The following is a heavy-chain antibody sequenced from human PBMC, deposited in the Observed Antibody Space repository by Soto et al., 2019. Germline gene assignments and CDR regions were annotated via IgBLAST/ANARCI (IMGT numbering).Heavy chain of an antibody. V-gene: IGHV1-46*01. CDR1: GHDFANYF. CDR2: IKPDDGST. Sequence: HVQLVQSRAEERKPGASVKVSCKASGHDFANYFMHWVRQAPGQGLELMAIIKPDDGSTIYAQELWGMVISIRDAPTITFYVEVRRLLSDESAIYSCVIYRQSPDNAYFYGMVAGCRGT. J-gene: IGHJ6*02. CDR3: VIYRQSPDNAYFYGMVA. D-gene: IGHD5-12*01.